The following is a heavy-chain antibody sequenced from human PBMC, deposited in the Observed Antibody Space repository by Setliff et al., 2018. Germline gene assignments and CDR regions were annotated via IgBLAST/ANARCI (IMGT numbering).Heavy chain of an antibody. CDR3: ARENGYCSGGACYFMFDY. CDR1: GFSISSGYY. V-gene: IGHV4-38-2*02. J-gene: IGHJ4*02. Sequence: SETLSLTCAVSGFSISSGYYWGWIRQPPGKGLEWIVNIHHSGKAHYNPALKSRVTLSLDTSKNQCSLELSSVTAADTAMYYCARENGYCSGGACYFMFDYWGQGTLVTVSS. D-gene: IGHD2-15*01. CDR2: IHHSGKA.